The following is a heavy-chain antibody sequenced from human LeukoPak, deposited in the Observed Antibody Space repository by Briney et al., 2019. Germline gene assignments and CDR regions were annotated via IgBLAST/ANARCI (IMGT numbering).Heavy chain of an antibody. CDR2: VSGSGSST. J-gene: IGHJ6*02. CDR3: AKLMWAYYYYGMDV. CDR1: GLTFNSYA. D-gene: IGHD2-8*01. V-gene: IGHV3-23*01. Sequence: GGSLRLSCAASGLTFNSYAMSWVRQAPGKGLEWVSAVSGSGSSTYYADSVKGRFTISRDNSKNTLNLQMNSLRAEDTAVYYCAKLMWAYYYYGMDVWGQGTTVTVSS.